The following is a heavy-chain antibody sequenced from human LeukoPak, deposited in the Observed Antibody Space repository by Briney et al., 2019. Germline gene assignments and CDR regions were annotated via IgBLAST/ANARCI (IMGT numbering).Heavy chain of an antibody. CDR1: GFTFSNYA. D-gene: IGHD6-13*01. CDR2: ISNDGSNE. Sequence: PGRSLRLSCAASGFTFSNYAMHWVRQAPGKGLEWVAVISNDGSNEHYTDSVKGRFTISRDNSKNTLYLQMNGLRAEDTAVYYCGRVAAGGRHIDFWGQGALVTVSS. CDR3: GRVAAGGRHIDF. V-gene: IGHV3-30-3*01. J-gene: IGHJ4*02.